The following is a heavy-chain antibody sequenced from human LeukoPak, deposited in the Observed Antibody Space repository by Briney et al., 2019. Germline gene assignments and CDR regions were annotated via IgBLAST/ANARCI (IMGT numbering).Heavy chain of an antibody. Sequence: SETLSLTCTVSGGSISSGSYYWSWLRQPAGKGLEWIGRIYTSGSTNYNPSLKSRVTISVDTSRNQFSLKLSSVTAADTAVYYCARLYCSGGSCYSDYWGQGTLVTVSS. V-gene: IGHV4-61*02. CDR2: IYTSGST. J-gene: IGHJ4*02. CDR3: ARLYCSGGSCYSDY. D-gene: IGHD2-15*01. CDR1: GGSISSGSYY.